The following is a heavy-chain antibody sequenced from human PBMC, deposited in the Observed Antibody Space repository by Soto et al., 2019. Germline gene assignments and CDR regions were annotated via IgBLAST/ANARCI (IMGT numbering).Heavy chain of an antibody. V-gene: IGHV4-59*01. CDR2: IYYSGST. Sequence: SETLSLTCTVSGVSISSYYWSWIRQPPGKGLEWIGYIYYSGSTNYNPSLKSRVTISVDTSKNQFSLKLSSVTAADTAGYYCARVWGGAFDFWGQGTMVT. J-gene: IGHJ3*01. CDR3: ARVWGGAFDF. CDR1: GVSISSYY. D-gene: IGHD3-10*01.